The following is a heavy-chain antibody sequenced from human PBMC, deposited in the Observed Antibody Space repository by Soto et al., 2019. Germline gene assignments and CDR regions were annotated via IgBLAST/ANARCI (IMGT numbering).Heavy chain of an antibody. V-gene: IGHV3-23*01. D-gene: IGHD3-3*01. CDR3: AKDRGGYTIFGVVNDY. CDR1: GFTFSSYA. CDR2: ISGSGGST. J-gene: IGHJ4*02. Sequence: EVQLLESGGGLVQPGGSLRLSCAASGFTFSSYAMSWVRQAPGKGLEWVSAISGSGGSTYYADSVKGRFTISRDNSKNTLYLQMNSLRAEDTAVYYCAKDRGGYTIFGVVNDYWGQGTLDTVSS.